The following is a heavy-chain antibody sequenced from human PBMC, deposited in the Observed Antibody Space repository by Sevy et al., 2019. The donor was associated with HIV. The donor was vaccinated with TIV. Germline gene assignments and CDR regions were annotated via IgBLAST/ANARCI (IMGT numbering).Heavy chain of an antibody. Sequence: ASVKVSCKASGYTFENYGLGWVRQAPGQGLEWMGWICRYNANYAQHLQGRVTMTTDTSTSTAYMELRSLRSDDTAVYYCARAPSGSQGPGQYFQHWGQGTLVTVSS. CDR2: ICRYNA. CDR3: ARAPSGSQGPGQYFQH. CDR1: GYTFENYG. V-gene: IGHV1-18*01. J-gene: IGHJ1*01. D-gene: IGHD1-26*01.